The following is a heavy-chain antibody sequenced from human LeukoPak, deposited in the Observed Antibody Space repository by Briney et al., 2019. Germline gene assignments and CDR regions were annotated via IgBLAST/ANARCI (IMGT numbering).Heavy chain of an antibody. CDR2: ISANGDSR. J-gene: IGHJ4*02. V-gene: IGHV3-23*01. CDR3: AKLLRGGNSYGYSFDY. Sequence: RGSLRLSCAASQFTFNTSAMSWIRHVPGKGLEWVSGISANGDSRYYADSVRGRFTLSRDNSKNTLYLQINSLRAEDSAVYYCAKLLRGGNSYGYSFDYWGQGTLVTVSS. D-gene: IGHD5-18*01. CDR1: QFTFNTSA.